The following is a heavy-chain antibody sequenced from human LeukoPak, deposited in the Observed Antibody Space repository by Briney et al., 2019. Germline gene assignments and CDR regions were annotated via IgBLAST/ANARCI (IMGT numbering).Heavy chain of an antibody. CDR1: GFTFSSYG. V-gene: IGHV3-33*01. Sequence: GGSLRLSCAASGFTFSSYGMHWVRQAPGKGLEWVAVIWYDGSNKYYADSVKGRFTISRDNSKNTLYLQMNSLRAEDTAVYYCARDRNEHTYYDFWSGTYGMDVWGQGTTVTVSS. CDR2: IWYDGSNK. D-gene: IGHD3-3*01. CDR3: ARDRNEHTYYDFWSGTYGMDV. J-gene: IGHJ6*02.